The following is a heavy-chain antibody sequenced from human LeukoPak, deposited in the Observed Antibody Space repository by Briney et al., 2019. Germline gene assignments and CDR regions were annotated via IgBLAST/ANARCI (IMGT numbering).Heavy chain of an antibody. CDR3: ARVYYYVSGSRWGDYFDY. CDR2: ISYDGSNK. D-gene: IGHD3-10*01. V-gene: IGHV3-30*04. J-gene: IGHJ4*02. Sequence: GGSLRLSCAASGFTFSSYAMHWVRQAPGKGLEWVAVISYDGSNKYYADSVKGRFTISRDNSKNTLYLQMNSLRAEDTAVYYCARVYYYVSGSRWGDYFDYWGQGTLVTVFS. CDR1: GFTFSSYA.